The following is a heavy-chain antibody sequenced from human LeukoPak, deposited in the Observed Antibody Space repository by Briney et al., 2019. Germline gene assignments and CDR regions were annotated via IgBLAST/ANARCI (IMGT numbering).Heavy chain of an antibody. CDR3: ARERYYYDSSGYRDGFDV. Sequence: GGSLRLSRAASGFTFSDHYMDWVRQAPGKGLEWVGRTRNNANSYTTEYAASVKGRFTISRDDSKNSLFLQMNSLKTEDTAVYYCARERYYYDSSGYRDGFDVWGQGTMVTVSS. D-gene: IGHD3-22*01. CDR2: TRNNANSYTT. V-gene: IGHV3-72*01. J-gene: IGHJ3*01. CDR1: GFTFSDHY.